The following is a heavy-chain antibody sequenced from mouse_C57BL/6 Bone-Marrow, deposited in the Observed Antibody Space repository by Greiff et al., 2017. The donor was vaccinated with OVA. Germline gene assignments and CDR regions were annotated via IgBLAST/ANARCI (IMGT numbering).Heavy chain of an antibody. CDR3: ASYYDYHWFAY. CDR1: GYAFTNYL. J-gene: IGHJ3*01. D-gene: IGHD2-4*01. Sequence: QVQLQQSGAELVRPGTSVKVSCKASGYAFTNYLIEWVKQRPGQGLEWIGVINPGSGGTNYNEKFKGKATLTADKSSSTAYMQLSSLTSEDSAVYFWASYYDYHWFAYWGQGTLVTVSA. V-gene: IGHV1-54*01. CDR2: INPGSGGT.